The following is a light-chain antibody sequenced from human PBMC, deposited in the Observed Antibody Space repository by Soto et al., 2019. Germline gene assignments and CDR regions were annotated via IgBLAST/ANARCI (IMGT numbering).Light chain of an antibody. J-gene: IGKJ1*01. V-gene: IGKV3-20*01. CDR1: QTVDSGY. CDR2: GAT. CDR3: QQYRSSPRT. Sequence: EIVLTQSPSTLSLSPGERATLSCRASQTVDSGYLAWYQQKPGQAPRLLIFGATSRATGIPDRFRGSGSGADFTLTITRLEPEDFAVYYCQQYRSSPRTFGQGTKVEIK.